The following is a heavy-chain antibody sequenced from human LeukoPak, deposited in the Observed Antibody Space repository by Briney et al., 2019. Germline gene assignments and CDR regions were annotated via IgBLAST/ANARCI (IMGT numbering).Heavy chain of an antibody. D-gene: IGHD3-3*01. V-gene: IGHV3-21*06. CDR3: ARGQRAHVEWSYYMDV. Sequence: GRSLRLSCAASGFTFSSYSMNWVRQAPGKGLEWVSSISSSSSYIYYADSVKGRFTISRDNSKNTLYLQMNSLRPEDTAVYYCARGQRAHVEWSYYMDVWGKGTTVTVSS. CDR1: GFTFSSYS. J-gene: IGHJ6*03. CDR2: ISSSSSYI.